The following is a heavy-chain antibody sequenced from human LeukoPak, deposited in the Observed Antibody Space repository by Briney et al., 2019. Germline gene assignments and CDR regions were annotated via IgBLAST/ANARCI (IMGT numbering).Heavy chain of an antibody. V-gene: IGHV1-46*02. CDR2: INPSSGST. J-gene: IGHJ4*02. CDR1: GYTFNSYY. D-gene: IGHD6-19*01. Sequence: GASVRVSCKASGYTFNSYYMHWVRQAPGPGLEWMGIINPSSGSTSYAQNFQGRVTMTRDTSTSTVYMELSSLRSEDTALYYCASSSSGWEQRAPFDYWGQGTQVTVSS. CDR3: ASSSSGWEQRAPFDY.